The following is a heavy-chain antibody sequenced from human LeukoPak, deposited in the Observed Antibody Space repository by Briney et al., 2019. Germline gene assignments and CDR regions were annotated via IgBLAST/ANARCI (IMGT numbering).Heavy chain of an antibody. CDR3: ARLEGFSSSWYDY. Sequence: PSETLSLTCTVSGGSISGYYRSWIRQPAGKGLEWIGRIYTSGSTNSNPSLKSRVTISVDKSKNQFSLKLSSVTAADTAVYYCARLEGFSSSWYDYWGQGTLVTVSS. CDR1: GGSISGYY. CDR2: IYTSGST. J-gene: IGHJ4*02. D-gene: IGHD6-13*01. V-gene: IGHV4-4*07.